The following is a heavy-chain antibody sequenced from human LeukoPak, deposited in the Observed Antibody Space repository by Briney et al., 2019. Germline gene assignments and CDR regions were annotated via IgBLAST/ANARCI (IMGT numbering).Heavy chain of an antibody. J-gene: IGHJ3*02. CDR3: AREGSLRGVEAFDI. CDR2: IRYDGSNK. V-gene: IGHV3-30*02. Sequence: GGSLRLSCAASGFTFSSYGMHWVRQAPGKGLEWVAFIRYDGSNKYYADSVKGRFTISRDNSKNTLYLQMNSLRAEDTAVYYCAREGSLRGVEAFDIWGQGTMVTVSS. CDR1: GFTFSSYG. D-gene: IGHD3-10*01.